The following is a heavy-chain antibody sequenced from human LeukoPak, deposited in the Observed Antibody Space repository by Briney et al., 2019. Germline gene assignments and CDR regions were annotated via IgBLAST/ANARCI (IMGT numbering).Heavy chain of an antibody. CDR1: GFTFSSYA. D-gene: IGHD3-22*01. CDR2: ISGSGGST. CDR3: AKDHSTSSGYYDSSGYYYPIEFDY. J-gene: IGHJ4*02. Sequence: PGGSLRLSCAASGFTFSSYAMSWVRQAPGKGLEWVSAISGSGGSTYYADSVKGRFTISRDNSKNTLYLQMNSLRAEDTAVYYCAKDHSTSSGYYDSSGYYYPIEFDYWGQGTLVTVSS. V-gene: IGHV3-23*01.